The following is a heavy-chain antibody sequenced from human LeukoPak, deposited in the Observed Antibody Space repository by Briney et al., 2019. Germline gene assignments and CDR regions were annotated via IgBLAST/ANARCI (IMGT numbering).Heavy chain of an antibody. D-gene: IGHD2-2*02. V-gene: IGHV1-18*01. Sequence: ASVKVSCKASGYTLTSYGISWVRQAPGQGLEWMGWISANNGNTNYAQKLQGRVTMTTDTSTSTAYMELRSLRSDDTAVYYCARASVVVPTAISDYWGQGTLVTVSP. CDR2: ISANNGNT. CDR3: ARASVVVPTAISDY. J-gene: IGHJ4*02. CDR1: GYTLTSYG.